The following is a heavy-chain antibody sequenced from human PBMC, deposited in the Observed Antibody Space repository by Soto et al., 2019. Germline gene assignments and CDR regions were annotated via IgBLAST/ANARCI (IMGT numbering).Heavy chain of an antibody. J-gene: IGHJ3*02. CDR2: ISSSSSTI. CDR1: GFTFSSYS. D-gene: IGHD3-22*01. V-gene: IGHV3-48*04. Sequence: PGGSLRLSCAASGFTFSSYSMNWVRQAPGKGLEWVSYISSSSSTIYYADSVKGRFTISRDNVKNSLYLQMNSLRVEDTAVYYCARGDYYDVSGPFSDAFDIWGQGTMVTVSS. CDR3: ARGDYYDVSGPFSDAFDI.